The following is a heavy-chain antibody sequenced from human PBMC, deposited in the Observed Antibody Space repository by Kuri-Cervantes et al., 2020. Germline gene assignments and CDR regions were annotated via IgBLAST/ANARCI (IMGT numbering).Heavy chain of an antibody. V-gene: IGHV1-46*04. J-gene: IGHJ5*02. CDR2: INPSGGST. D-gene: IGHD3-10*01. Sequence: SVNVSCKASGYTFTNYYMHWVRQAPGQGLEWMGIINPSGGSTSYAQKLQGRVTMTRGTSTSTVYMELNSLRSEDTAVYYCARGRPLYASGPFDPWGQGTLVTVSS. CDR3: ARGRPLYASGPFDP. CDR1: GYTFTNYY.